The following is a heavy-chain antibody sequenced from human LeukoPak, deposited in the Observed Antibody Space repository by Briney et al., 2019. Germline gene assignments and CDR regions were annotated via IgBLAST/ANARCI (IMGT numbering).Heavy chain of an antibody. J-gene: IGHJ3*01. CDR2: IYNTGST. CDR1: GGSISSHY. V-gene: IGHV4-59*08. D-gene: IGHD3-16*01. Sequence: PSETLSLTCTVSGGSISSHYWTWIRQPPGKGLKWIGYIYNTGSTNYNPSLKSRVTISLDTSKNQFSLKLTSVTAADTAIYFCARDDYGVFDAFDVWGQGTVVTVSS. CDR3: ARDDYGVFDAFDV.